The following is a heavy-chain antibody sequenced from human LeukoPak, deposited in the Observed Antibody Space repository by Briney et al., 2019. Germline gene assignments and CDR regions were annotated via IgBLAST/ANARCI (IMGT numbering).Heavy chain of an antibody. J-gene: IGHJ6*02. D-gene: IGHD2-2*01. CDR3: ASCIVVVPAAADYYYYYGMDV. V-gene: IGHV1-69*13. CDR2: IIPIFGTA. Sequence: SVKVSCKASGGTFISYAISWVRQAPGQGLEWMGGIIPIFGTANYAQKFQGRVTITADESTSTAYMELSSLRSEDTAVYYCASCIVVVPAAADYYYYYGMDVWGQGTTVTVSS. CDR1: GGTFISYA.